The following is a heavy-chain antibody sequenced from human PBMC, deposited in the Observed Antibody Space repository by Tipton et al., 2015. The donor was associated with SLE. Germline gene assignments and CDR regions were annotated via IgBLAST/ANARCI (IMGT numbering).Heavy chain of an antibody. CDR3: ARDDFWSGREWFDP. CDR2: IYTSGST. J-gene: IGHJ5*02. D-gene: IGHD3-3*01. V-gene: IGHV4-4*07. CDR1: GGSISSYY. Sequence: TLSLTCTVSGGSISSYYWSWIRQPAGKGLEWIGRIYTSGSTNYNPSLKSRVTISVDTSKNQFSLKLSSVTAADTAVYYCARDDFWSGREWFDPWGQGTLVTVSS.